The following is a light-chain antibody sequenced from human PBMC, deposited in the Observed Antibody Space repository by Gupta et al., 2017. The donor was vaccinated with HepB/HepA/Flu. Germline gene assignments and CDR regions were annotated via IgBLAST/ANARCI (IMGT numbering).Light chain of an antibody. Sequence: DIQMTQSPSSLSASVGDRVTITCRASQSISSYLNWYQQKPGKAPKLLIYAAPSLQSGVPSRFSGSGSGTDFTLTISSLQPEDFATYYCQQCYSTPCSFGQGTKLEIK. J-gene: IGKJ2*04. CDR2: AAP. V-gene: IGKV1-39*01. CDR1: QSISSY. CDR3: QQCYSTPCS.